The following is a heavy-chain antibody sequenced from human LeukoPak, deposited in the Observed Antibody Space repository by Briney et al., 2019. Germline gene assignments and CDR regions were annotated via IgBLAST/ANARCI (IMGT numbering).Heavy chain of an antibody. CDR2: INPSGGST. J-gene: IGHJ4*02. D-gene: IGHD3-3*01. Sequence: ASVKVSCKASGYTFTSYYMHWVRQAPGQGLEWMGIINPSGGSTSYAQKFRGRVTMTRDMSTSTVYMELSSLRSEDTAVYYCARGAGVHYDFWSGYYRLWGQGTLVTVSS. V-gene: IGHV1-46*01. CDR1: GYTFTSYY. CDR3: ARGAGVHYDFWSGYYRL.